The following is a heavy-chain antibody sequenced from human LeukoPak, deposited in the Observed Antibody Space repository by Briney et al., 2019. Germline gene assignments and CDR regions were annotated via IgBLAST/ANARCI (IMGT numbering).Heavy chain of an antibody. CDR2: IRYDGSNK. CDR1: GFTFSSYG. D-gene: IGHD3-10*02. Sequence: GGSLRLPCAASGFTFSSYGMHWVRQAPGKGLEWVAFIRYDGSNKYYADSVKGRFTISRDNSKNTLYLQMNSLKTEDTAVYYCMLGRYYYMDVWGKGTTVAVSS. CDR3: MLGRYYYMDV. J-gene: IGHJ6*03. V-gene: IGHV3-30*02.